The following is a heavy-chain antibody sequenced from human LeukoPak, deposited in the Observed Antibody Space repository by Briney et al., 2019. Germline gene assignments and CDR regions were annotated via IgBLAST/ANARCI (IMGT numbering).Heavy chain of an antibody. V-gene: IGHV3-23*01. J-gene: IGHJ4*02. CDR3: APSRQQQLVLGEGY. Sequence: PGGSLRLSCAASGFAFSSYWMSWVRQAPGKGLEWVSAISGSGGSTYYADSVKGRFTISRDNSKNTLYLQMNSLRAEDTAVYYCAPSRQQQLVLGEGYWGQGTLVTVSS. CDR1: GFAFSSYW. D-gene: IGHD6-13*01. CDR2: ISGSGGST.